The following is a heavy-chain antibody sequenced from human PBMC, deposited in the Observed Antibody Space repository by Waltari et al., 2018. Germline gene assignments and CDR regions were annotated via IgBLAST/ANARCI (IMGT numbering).Heavy chain of an antibody. V-gene: IGHV3-15*01. CDR2: IKSKTDGGTT. Sequence: EVQLVESGGGLVKPGGSLRLSCAASGFTFSNAWMSWVRQAPGKGLEWVGRIKSKTDGGTTDYAAPVKGRFTISRDDSKNTLYLQMNSLKTEDTAVYYCARDPLGDGYNYRGQGTLVTVSS. J-gene: IGHJ4*02. D-gene: IGHD5-12*01. CDR3: ARDPLGDGYNY. CDR1: GFTFSNAW.